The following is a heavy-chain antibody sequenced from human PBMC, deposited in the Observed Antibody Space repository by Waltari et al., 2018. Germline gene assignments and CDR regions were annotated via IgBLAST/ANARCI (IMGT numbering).Heavy chain of an antibody. CDR3: TKRTALDGMDV. D-gene: IGHD5-18*01. CDR2: IYYTGTT. CDR1: GGSISSSSYF. V-gene: IGHV4-39*01. J-gene: IGHJ6*02. Sequence: QLQLQESGRGLVKPSETLSLTCSVSGGSISSSSYFWGWTRQPPGKGLGWIGSIYYTGTTNSDPSLESRLTISIDTSKNQFSLKLTSVTAADTAVYYCTKRTALDGMDVWGQGATVTVSS.